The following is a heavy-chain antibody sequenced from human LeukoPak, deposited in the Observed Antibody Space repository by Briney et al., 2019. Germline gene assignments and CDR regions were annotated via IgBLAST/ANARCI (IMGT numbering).Heavy chain of an antibody. Sequence: GGSLRLSCAASGFTFSDYYMSWIRQAPGKGLEWVSNISSSGSTIYCADSVKGRFTISRDNAKNSLYLQMNSLRAEDTAVYYCARVIVGATPGFDYWGQGTLVTVSS. J-gene: IGHJ4*02. CDR1: GFTFSDYY. D-gene: IGHD1-26*01. CDR2: ISSSGSTI. V-gene: IGHV3-11*01. CDR3: ARVIVGATPGFDY.